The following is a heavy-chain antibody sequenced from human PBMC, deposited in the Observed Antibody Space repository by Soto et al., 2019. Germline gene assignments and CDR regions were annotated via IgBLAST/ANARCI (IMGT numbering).Heavy chain of an antibody. CDR2: VSGSGGST. Sequence: PGGSLRLSCAASGFTFSGYAMNWVRQAPGRGLEWVSAVSGSGGSTYYADSVEGRFTISRDNSKNTLYLQMNSLRAEDTAIYYCASGLEEDYYYYYMDVWGKGTTVTVSS. CDR3: ASGLEEDYYYYYMDV. CDR1: GFTFSGYA. D-gene: IGHD1-1*01. J-gene: IGHJ6*03. V-gene: IGHV3-23*01.